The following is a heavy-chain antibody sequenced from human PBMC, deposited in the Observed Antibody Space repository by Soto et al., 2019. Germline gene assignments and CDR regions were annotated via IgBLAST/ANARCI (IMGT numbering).Heavy chain of an antibody. J-gene: IGHJ4*02. D-gene: IGHD3-22*01. V-gene: IGHV1-18*01. CDR2: ISTYNGNT. Sequence: QVQLVQSGAEVKNPGASVKVSCQASGYTFTTYGLSWVRQDPGQGLDWMGRISTYNGNTKYAERLQGRVTMTTATTTSTAYMELRSLRSDDTAVYYSAMGPTEYYENSGNYFLDYWGQGTLVTVSS. CDR1: GYTFTTYG. CDR3: AMGPTEYYENSGNYFLDY.